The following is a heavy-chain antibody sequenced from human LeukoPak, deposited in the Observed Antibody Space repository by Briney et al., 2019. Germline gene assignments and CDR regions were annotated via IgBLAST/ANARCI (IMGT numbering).Heavy chain of an antibody. CDR1: GFRFGDYD. J-gene: IGHJ4*02. D-gene: IGHD3-3*01. CDR3: ARDWRNYIDF. CDR2: INWNGVAA. Sequence: GGSLRLSCEASGFRFGDYDMSWVRQAPGQGLEWVSGINWNGVAATYAVSVRGRFTISRDNAKNSMYLQMNNLRVEDTAMYFCARDWRNYIDFWGQGALVIVSS. V-gene: IGHV3-20*04.